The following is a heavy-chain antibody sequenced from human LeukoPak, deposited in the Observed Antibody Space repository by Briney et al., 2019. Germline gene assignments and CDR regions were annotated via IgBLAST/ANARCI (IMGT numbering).Heavy chain of an antibody. Sequence: GGSLRLSCAASGFTFSSYSMNWVRQAPGKGLEWVSYISFSNRNMYYADSVKGRFTISRDNAKNSLYLQMNSLRAEDTAVYYCARDAVGIYRIIDYWGQGTLVTVSS. CDR2: ISFSNRNM. J-gene: IGHJ4*02. D-gene: IGHD6-13*01. CDR3: ARDAVGIYRIIDY. V-gene: IGHV3-48*04. CDR1: GFTFSSYS.